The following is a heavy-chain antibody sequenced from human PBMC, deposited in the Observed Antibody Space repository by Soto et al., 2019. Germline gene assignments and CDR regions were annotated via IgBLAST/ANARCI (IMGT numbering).Heavy chain of an antibody. D-gene: IGHD2-8*02. J-gene: IGHJ6*02. Sequence: ASVKVSCKASGYTFTGYYMHWVRHAPGQGLEWMGWINPNSGGTNYAQKFQGWVTMTRDTSISTAYMELSRLRSDDTAVYYCARDCTGPRGRRYGMDVWGQGTTVTVSS. CDR3: ARDCTGPRGRRYGMDV. CDR1: GYTFTGYY. CDR2: INPNSGGT. V-gene: IGHV1-2*04.